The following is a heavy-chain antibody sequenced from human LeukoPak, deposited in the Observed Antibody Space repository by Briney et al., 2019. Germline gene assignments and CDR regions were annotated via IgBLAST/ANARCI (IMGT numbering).Heavy chain of an antibody. CDR2: INSDGSST. V-gene: IGHV3-74*01. D-gene: IGHD5-18*01. CDR3: ASKEAMATCFDY. Sequence: PGGSLRLSCAASGFTFSSYWMHWVRQAPGKGLVWVSRINSDGSSTSYADSVKGRFTISRDNAKNTLYLQMNSLRAEDTAVYYCASKEAMATCFDYWGQGTLVTVSS. CDR1: GFTFSSYW. J-gene: IGHJ4*02.